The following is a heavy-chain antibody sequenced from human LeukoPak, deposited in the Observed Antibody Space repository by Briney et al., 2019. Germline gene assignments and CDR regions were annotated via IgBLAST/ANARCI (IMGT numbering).Heavy chain of an antibody. D-gene: IGHD3-3*01. Sequence: GGSLRLSCEASGFTFSVYWMGWVRQAPGKGLEWVANIKQDGSEKYYVDSVKGRFTISRDNSKNSLYLQMNSLRAEDTAVYFCARAIEWLGYFDYWGQGTLVTVSS. J-gene: IGHJ4*02. CDR1: GFTFSVYW. CDR2: IKQDGSEK. CDR3: ARAIEWLGYFDY. V-gene: IGHV3-7*01.